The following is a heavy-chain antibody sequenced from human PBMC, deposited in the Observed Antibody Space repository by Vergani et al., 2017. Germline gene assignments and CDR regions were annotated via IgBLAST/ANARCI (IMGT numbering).Heavy chain of an antibody. Sequence: QVQLVQSGAEVKKPGASVKVSCKASGGTFSSYAISWVRQAPGQGLEWMGGIIPIFGTANYAQKFQGRVTITADESTSTAYMELSSLRSEDTAVYYCARDGRYSGSYHLGAFDIWGQGTMVTVSS. CDR1: GGTFSSYA. CDR3: ARDGRYSGSYHLGAFDI. CDR2: IIPIFGTA. V-gene: IGHV1-69*01. D-gene: IGHD1-26*01. J-gene: IGHJ3*02.